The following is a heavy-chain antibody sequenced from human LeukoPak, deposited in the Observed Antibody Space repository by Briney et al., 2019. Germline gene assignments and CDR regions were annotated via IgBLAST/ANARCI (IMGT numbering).Heavy chain of an antibody. V-gene: IGHV4-39*01. CDR3: ARLVCGGGSCPAEFDY. D-gene: IGHD2-15*01. Sequence: SETLSLTCIVSGVSVSSGGHYWGWIRQPPGKGLEWIGSIYYSGSTYYNPSLNNRVTIFIDMSKNQFSLRLNSVTATDTAVYYCARLVCGGGSCPAEFDYWGQGTLVTVSS. J-gene: IGHJ4*02. CDR1: GVSVSSGGHY. CDR2: IYYSGST.